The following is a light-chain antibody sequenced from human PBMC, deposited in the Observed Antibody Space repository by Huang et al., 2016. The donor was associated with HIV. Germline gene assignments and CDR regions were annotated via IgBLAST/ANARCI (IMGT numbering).Light chain of an antibody. CDR2: GAS. CDR1: QYVSSN. Sequence: ERVMTQSPATLSVSLGETATLSCRASQYVSSNLAWYQQKPGQAPRLLIYGASTRVTDIPARFGGNGSGIEFTLTISTLQSEDFAVYYCQQYNNWPRTFGQGTKLEIK. J-gene: IGKJ2*01. CDR3: QQYNNWPRT. V-gene: IGKV3-15*01.